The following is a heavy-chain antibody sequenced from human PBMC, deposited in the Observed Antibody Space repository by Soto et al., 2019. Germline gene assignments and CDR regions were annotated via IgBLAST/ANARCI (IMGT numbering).Heavy chain of an antibody. CDR2: IYYSGSS. CDR1: GGSISSSSNH. J-gene: IGHJ4*02. Sequence: SETLSLTCTVSGGSISSSSNHWGWIRQPPGKGLEWIGNIYYSGSSYYNPSLKSRVTRSADTSKNQFSLKLSSVTATDTAVYYCAKTTMIRGVQVFDYWGQGTLVTVSS. CDR3: AKTTMIRGVQVFDY. D-gene: IGHD3-10*01. V-gene: IGHV4-39*01.